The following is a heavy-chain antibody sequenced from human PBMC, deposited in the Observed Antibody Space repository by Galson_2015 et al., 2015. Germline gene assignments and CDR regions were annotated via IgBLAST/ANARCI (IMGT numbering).Heavy chain of an antibody. V-gene: IGHV3-30*18. Sequence: SLRLSCAASGFTFSSYGMHWVRQAPGKGLEWVAVISYDGSNKYYADSVKGRFTISRDNSKNTLYLQMNSLRAEDTAVYYCAKAMWNWETEAFDIWGQGTMVTVSS. D-gene: IGHD1-7*01. CDR3: AKAMWNWETEAFDI. J-gene: IGHJ3*02. CDR1: GFTFSSYG. CDR2: ISYDGSNK.